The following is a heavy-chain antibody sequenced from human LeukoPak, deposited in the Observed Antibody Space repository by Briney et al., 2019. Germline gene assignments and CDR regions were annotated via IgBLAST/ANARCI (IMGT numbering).Heavy chain of an antibody. CDR3: ARYSSSWEGGFDY. CDR1: GGSISSYY. Sequence: SETLSLTCIVSGGSISSYYWSWIRQPPGKGLEWIGYIYYSGSTNYNPSLKSRVTISVDTSKNQFSLKLSSVTAADTAVYYCARYSSSWEGGFDYWGQGTLVTVSS. CDR2: IYYSGST. V-gene: IGHV4-59*01. D-gene: IGHD6-13*01. J-gene: IGHJ4*02.